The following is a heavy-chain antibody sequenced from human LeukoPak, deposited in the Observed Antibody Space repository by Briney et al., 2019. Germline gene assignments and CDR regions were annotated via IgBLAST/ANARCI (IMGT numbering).Heavy chain of an antibody. J-gene: IGHJ6*02. V-gene: IGHV1-24*01. CDR3: ATGGGSTFGNFHRYYYYGMEV. CDR1: GYTLAELS. CDR2: FDPEDGET. Sequence: ASVKVSCKVSGYTLAELSMHWVRQAPGKGLEWMGGFDPEDGETIYAQKFQGRVTMTEDTSTDTAYMELSSLRSEDTAVYYCATGGGSTFGNFHRYYYYGMEVWGQGTTVTVSS. D-gene: IGHD2-2*01.